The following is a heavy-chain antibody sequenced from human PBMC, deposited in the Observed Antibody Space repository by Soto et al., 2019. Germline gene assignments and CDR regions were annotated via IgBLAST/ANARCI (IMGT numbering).Heavy chain of an antibody. V-gene: IGHV3-15*07. CDR2: VRSKTDGGTA. CDR1: GFTFTNAW. Sequence: EVQLVESGGGLVKPGGSLRLSCAASGFTFTNAWMNWVRQTPGKGLGWVGRVRSKTDGGTADYSAPVKGRFTISRDESKDTLYLQMNSLETEDTGLYYCTTDGGSDWSGAHYWGQGTLVTVSP. CDR3: TTDGGSDWSGAHY. J-gene: IGHJ4*02. D-gene: IGHD6-19*01.